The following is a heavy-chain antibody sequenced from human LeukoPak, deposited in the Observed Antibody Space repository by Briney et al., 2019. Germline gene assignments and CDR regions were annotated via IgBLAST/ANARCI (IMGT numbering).Heavy chain of an antibody. CDR1: GGSITSSTHY. CDR2: IYYSGST. Sequence: PSETLSLTCTVSGGSITSSTHYWGWIRQTPGKGLEWIGSIYYSGSTYSNPSLKRRVAMSVDTSNNQFSLKLSSVTAADTAVYYCAREGVYYGIDYWGQGTLVTVSS. D-gene: IGHD3-10*01. V-gene: IGHV4-39*07. J-gene: IGHJ4*02. CDR3: AREGVYYGIDY.